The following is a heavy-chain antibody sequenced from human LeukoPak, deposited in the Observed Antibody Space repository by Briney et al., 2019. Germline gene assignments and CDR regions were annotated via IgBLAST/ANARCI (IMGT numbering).Heavy chain of an antibody. CDR1: GFTFSSYG. CDR2: IRDDGSNK. D-gene: IGHD2/OR15-2a*01. Sequence: GGSLRLSCAASGFTFSSYGMHWVRQAPGKGLERVAFIRDDGSNKYYADSVKGRFTISRDNSKNTLYLQMNSLRAEDTAVYYCANWFSDPPADYWGQGTLVTVSS. CDR3: ANWFSDPPADY. J-gene: IGHJ4*02. V-gene: IGHV3-30*02.